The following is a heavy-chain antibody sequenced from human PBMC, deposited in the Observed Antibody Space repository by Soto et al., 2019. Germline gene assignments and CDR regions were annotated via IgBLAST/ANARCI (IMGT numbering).Heavy chain of an antibody. CDR3: AIDRGRLPIDYYYGMDV. Sequence: QVQLVESGGGVVQPGRSLRLSCAASGFTFSSYGMHWVRQAPGKGLEWVAVISYDGSNKYYADSVKGRFTISRDNSKNTLYLQMNSLRAEDTAVYYCAIDRGRLPIDYYYGMDVWGQGTTVTVSS. V-gene: IGHV3-30*03. D-gene: IGHD5-18*01. CDR1: GFTFSSYG. J-gene: IGHJ6*02. CDR2: ISYDGSNK.